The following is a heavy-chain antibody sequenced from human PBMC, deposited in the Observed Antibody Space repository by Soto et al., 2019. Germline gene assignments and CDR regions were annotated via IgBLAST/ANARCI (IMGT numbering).Heavy chain of an antibody. CDR3: VSASGPYSSVWHNRHFDS. D-gene: IGHD6-19*01. V-gene: IGHV3-30-3*01. CDR1: GFTFSSYA. J-gene: IGHJ4*02. Sequence: GGSLRLSCAASGFTFSSYAMHWVRQAPGKGLEWVAVISYDGSNKYYADSVRGRFTISRDNSKTLYLQMNTLRGEDTALYYCVSASGPYSSVWHNRHFDSWGQGTLVSVSS. CDR2: ISYDGSNK.